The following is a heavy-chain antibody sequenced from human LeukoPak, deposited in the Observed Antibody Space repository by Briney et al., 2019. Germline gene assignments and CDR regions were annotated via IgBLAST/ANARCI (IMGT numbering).Heavy chain of an antibody. V-gene: IGHV3-11*04. Sequence: GGSLRLSCVASEFTFTDYYMTWIRQAPGKGLEWVSSICSSGSNIYYADSVRGRFTISRDNAKNSLSLQMNSLRAEDTAVYYCARGAYCRTISCYGVLNWFDPWGQGTLVTVSS. CDR2: ICSSGSNI. J-gene: IGHJ5*02. D-gene: IGHD2-2*01. CDR3: ARGAYCRTISCYGVLNWFDP. CDR1: EFTFTDYY.